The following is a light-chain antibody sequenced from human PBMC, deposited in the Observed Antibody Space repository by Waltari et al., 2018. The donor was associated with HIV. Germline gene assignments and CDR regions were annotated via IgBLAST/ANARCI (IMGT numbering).Light chain of an antibody. CDR1: SGSIASSY. J-gene: IGLJ3*02. V-gene: IGLV6-57*04. CDR2: EDN. CDR3: QSYVTSNSWV. Sequence: FMLTQSHSVSESPGKTVTISCTRSSGSIASSYVQWFQQRPGSAPTTVIYEDNQTPSLVPNRSSGAMDSSSNSASLTISGLKTEDEAHYYCQSYVTSNSWVFGGGTKLSVL.